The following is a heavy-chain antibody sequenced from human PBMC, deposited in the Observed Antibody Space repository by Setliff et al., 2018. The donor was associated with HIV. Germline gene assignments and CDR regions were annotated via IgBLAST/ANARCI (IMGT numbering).Heavy chain of an antibody. Sequence: PSETLSLTCAVSGVSISSRNWWSWVRQPPGKGLEWIGEINYSGNTNYNPSLKTRVTISVDKSKNQFFLNLKSVTAADTAVYFCARGQGCGGGCHYAFEMWGQGTMVTVSS. CDR2: INYSGNT. D-gene: IGHD2-21*02. CDR3: ARGQGCGGGCHYAFEM. CDR1: GVSISSRNW. V-gene: IGHV4-4*02. J-gene: IGHJ3*02.